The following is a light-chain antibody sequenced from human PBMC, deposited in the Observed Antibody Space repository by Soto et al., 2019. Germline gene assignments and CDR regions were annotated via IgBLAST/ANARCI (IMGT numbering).Light chain of an antibody. CDR2: DVS. CDR3: QQYENFPIT. V-gene: IGKV1-33*01. CDR1: QDISIY. J-gene: IGKJ5*01. Sequence: DIQMTQSPSSLSPSVGDRVTITCQASQDISIYLNWYQHKPGKAPELLIYDVSNLETGVPSRFSGIGSGTDFTFTISSLQPEDIGTYYCQQYENFPITFGQGTRREIK.